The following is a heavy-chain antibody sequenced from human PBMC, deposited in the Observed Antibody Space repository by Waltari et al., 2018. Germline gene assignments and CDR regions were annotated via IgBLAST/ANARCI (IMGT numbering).Heavy chain of an antibody. J-gene: IGHJ4*02. Sequence: QVQLVQSGAEVKKPGASVKGSCKASGYTFTGNYMHWVRQAPGQGLGWMGQVNPNSGGTNDAQKFQGWVSMTRDTSINTAYMELSRLRSEDTAVYYCARDKGLGSSGWFDYWGQGTLVTVSS. CDR3: ARDKGLGSSGWFDY. CDR1: GYTFTGNY. D-gene: IGHD6-19*01. CDR2: VNPNSGGT. V-gene: IGHV1-2*04.